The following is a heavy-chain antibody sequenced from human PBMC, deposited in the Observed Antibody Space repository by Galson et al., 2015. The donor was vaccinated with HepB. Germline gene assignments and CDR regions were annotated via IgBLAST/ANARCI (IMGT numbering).Heavy chain of an antibody. D-gene: IGHD2-8*01. CDR1: GFTFSDHY. CDR2: ISPSSDYT. V-gene: IGHV3-11*06. CDR3: ARARCMNGVCASDY. J-gene: IGHJ4*02. Sequence: SLRLSCAASGFTFSDHYMSWIRQAPGKGLEWVSYISPSSDYTNYVESVKGRFIIPRDNAKNSLYLQRNSLRVEDTAVYYCARARCMNGVCASDYWGQGTLVTVSS.